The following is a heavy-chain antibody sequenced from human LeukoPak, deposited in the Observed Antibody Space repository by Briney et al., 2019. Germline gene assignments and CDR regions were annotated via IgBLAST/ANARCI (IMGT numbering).Heavy chain of an antibody. J-gene: IGHJ3*02. Sequence: SETLSLTCTVSGGSISSGDYYWSWIRQPPGKGLEWIGYIYYSGSTYYNPSLKSRVTISVDTSKNQFSLKLSSVTAADTAVYYCARGWPRRDAFDIWGQGTMVTVSS. CDR1: GGSISSGDYY. CDR3: ARGWPRRDAFDI. CDR2: IYYSGST. V-gene: IGHV4-30-4*01. D-gene: IGHD5-24*01.